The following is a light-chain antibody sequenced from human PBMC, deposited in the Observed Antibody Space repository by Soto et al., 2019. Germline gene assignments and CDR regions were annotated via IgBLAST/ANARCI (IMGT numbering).Light chain of an antibody. CDR2: DAS. V-gene: IGKV1-5*01. J-gene: IGKJ1*01. CDR1: QSISAW. CDR3: QQYENYWT. Sequence: DIQMTQSPSTLSGSVGDRITITCRASQSISAWLAWYQQKPGKAPKLLIYDASNLESRVPSRFSGSGSGTEFTLTISNLQPDDFATYYCQQYENYWTFGQGTKVDIK.